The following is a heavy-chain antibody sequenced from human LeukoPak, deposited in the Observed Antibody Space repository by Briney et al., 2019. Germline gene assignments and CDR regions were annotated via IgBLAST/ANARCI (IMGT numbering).Heavy chain of an antibody. CDR3: ARAGYCSSTSCSYYFDY. Sequence: GGSLRLSCAASRFTFSSYAMHWVRQAPGKGLEWVAVISYDGSNKYYADSVKGRFTISRDNSKNTLYLQMNSLRAEDTAVYYCARAGYCSSTSCSYYFDYWGQGTLVTVSS. V-gene: IGHV3-30*04. CDR1: RFTFSSYA. D-gene: IGHD2-2*01. CDR2: ISYDGSNK. J-gene: IGHJ4*02.